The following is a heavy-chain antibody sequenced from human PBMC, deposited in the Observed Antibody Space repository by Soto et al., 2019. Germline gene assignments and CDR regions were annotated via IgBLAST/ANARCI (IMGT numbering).Heavy chain of an antibody. CDR2: IKSNHDGGTT. Sequence: EGQLVESGGGLVKPGGSLRLSCAASGFTFSSAWMSWVRQAPGKELGWVGRIKSNHDGGTTDYAAPVKGRFSISSDDSINTVYLQMHSLKAEDTAGYYCTADDEGRAFGEFDYWCQETLDAVSS. V-gene: IGHV3-15*01. D-gene: IGHD3-10*01. CDR1: GFTFSSAW. CDR3: TADDEGRAFGEFDY. J-gene: IGHJ4*02.